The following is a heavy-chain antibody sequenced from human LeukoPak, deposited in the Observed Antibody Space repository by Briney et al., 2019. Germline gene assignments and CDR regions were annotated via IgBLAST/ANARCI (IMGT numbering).Heavy chain of an antibody. Sequence: PSETLSLTCAVYGGSFSGYYWSWIRQPPGKGLEWIGEINHSGSTNYNPSLKSRVTISVDTSKNQFSLKLSSVTAADTAVYYCARVGIAMVRGDPYYYYGMDVWGQGTTVTVSS. J-gene: IGHJ6*02. V-gene: IGHV4-34*01. CDR2: INHSGST. CDR3: ARVGIAMVRGDPYYYYGMDV. CDR1: GGSFSGYY. D-gene: IGHD3-10*01.